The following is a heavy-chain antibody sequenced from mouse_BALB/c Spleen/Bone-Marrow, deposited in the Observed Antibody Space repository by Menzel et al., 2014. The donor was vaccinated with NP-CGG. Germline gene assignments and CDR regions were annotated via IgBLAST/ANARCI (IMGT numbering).Heavy chain of an antibody. Sequence: VQLKESGPELVKPGASMKISCKASGYSFTDYTMNWVKQSHGKNLEWIGFFNPYNDVSTYNQKFKGKATLTVDKSSSTAYMELLSLTSEDSAVYYCARGGTAWFTYWGQGTLVTVSA. J-gene: IGHJ3*01. CDR3: ARGGTAWFTY. V-gene: IGHV1-31*01. D-gene: IGHD4-1*01. CDR2: FNPYNDVS. CDR1: GYSFTDYT.